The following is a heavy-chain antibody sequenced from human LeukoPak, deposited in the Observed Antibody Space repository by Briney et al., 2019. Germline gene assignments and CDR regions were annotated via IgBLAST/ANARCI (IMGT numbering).Heavy chain of an antibody. CDR1: GYSFTSYW. Sequence: GESLKISCQGSGYSFTSYWIGWVRQMPGKGLEWMGIIYPGDSDTRYSPSFQGQVTISADKSISTAYLQWSSLKASDTAMYYCASPSRGYSSGWHNWGQGTLVTVSS. V-gene: IGHV5-51*01. CDR3: ASPSRGYSSGWHN. J-gene: IGHJ4*02. D-gene: IGHD6-19*01. CDR2: IYPGDSDT.